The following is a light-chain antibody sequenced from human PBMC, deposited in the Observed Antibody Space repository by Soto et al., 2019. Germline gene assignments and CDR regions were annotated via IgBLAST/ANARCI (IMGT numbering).Light chain of an antibody. CDR1: SSDVGGYDY. J-gene: IGLJ3*02. V-gene: IGLV2-14*01. Sequence: QSALTQPASVSGSPGQSITISCTGTSSDVGGYDYVSWYQQHPGKAPKLVIYEVTNRPSRVSNRLSGSKSGNTASLTTFGLPSEDEADYYCSSYTTLTTPVFGGGTKVTVL. CDR2: EVT. CDR3: SSYTTLTTPV.